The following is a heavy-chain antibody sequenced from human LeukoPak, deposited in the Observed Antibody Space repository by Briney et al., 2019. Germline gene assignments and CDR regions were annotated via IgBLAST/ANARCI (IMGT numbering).Heavy chain of an antibody. V-gene: IGHV3-74*01. Sequence: PGGSLSLSCAASGFTLSTYWMHWVRQIPGKGLVWVSRIHRDGTSTHYADSVRGRFSISRDNAEDTLYLQMNSLRAEDTAVYYCAREQEAAGNWFSDRRGRGTSVTVSP. J-gene: IGHJ2*01. D-gene: IGHD6-13*01. CDR3: AREQEAAGNWFSDR. CDR2: IHRDGTST. CDR1: GFTLSTYW.